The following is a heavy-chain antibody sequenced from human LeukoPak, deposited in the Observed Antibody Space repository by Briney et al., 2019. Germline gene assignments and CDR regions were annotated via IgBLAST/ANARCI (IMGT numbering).Heavy chain of an antibody. CDR3: ARDLNGVSGFGELGYYYYMDV. V-gene: IGHV1-69*05. D-gene: IGHD3-10*01. Sequence: ASVTVSCKASGGTFSSYAISWVRQAPGQGLEWMGGIIPIFGTANYAQKFQGRVTITTDESTSTAYMELSSLRSEDTAVYYCARDLNGVSGFGELGYYYYMDVWGKGTTVTVSS. CDR1: GGTFSSYA. CDR2: IIPIFGTA. J-gene: IGHJ6*03.